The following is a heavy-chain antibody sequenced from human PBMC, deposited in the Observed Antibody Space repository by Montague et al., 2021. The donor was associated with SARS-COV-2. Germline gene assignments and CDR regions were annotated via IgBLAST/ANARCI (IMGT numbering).Heavy chain of an antibody. Sequence: CAISGDSVSSNSAAWNWIRQSPSRGLEWLGRTYHRSKWYNDYAVSVKSRITINPDTSKNQFSLQLNSVTPEDTAVYYCARGLWFGELLSLYYYYGMDVWGPGTTVSVSS. D-gene: IGHD3-10*01. J-gene: IGHJ6*02. CDR2: TYHRSKWYN. CDR3: ARGLWFGELLSLYYYYGMDV. CDR1: GDSVSSNSAA. V-gene: IGHV6-1*01.